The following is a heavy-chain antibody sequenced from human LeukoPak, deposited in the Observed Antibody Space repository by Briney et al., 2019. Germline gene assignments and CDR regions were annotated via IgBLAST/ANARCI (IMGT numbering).Heavy chain of an antibody. J-gene: IGHJ4*02. V-gene: IGHV4-59*01. CDR1: GDFISTYY. Sequence: SETQSLTCTVSGDFISTYYWSWIRQPPGKGLEWIGYVYYTGSTNYNPSLKGRFTISVDKSTTQFFLKLRSVTAADTAMYYCARASIRYYDSSAYSHWGQGALVTVSS. CDR3: ARASIRYYDSSAYSH. CDR2: VYYTGST. D-gene: IGHD3-22*01.